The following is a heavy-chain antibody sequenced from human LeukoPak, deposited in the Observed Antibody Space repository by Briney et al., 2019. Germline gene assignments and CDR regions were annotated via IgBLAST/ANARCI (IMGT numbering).Heavy chain of an antibody. CDR1: AGSFSGYY. D-gene: IGHD3-22*01. V-gene: IGHV4-34*01. Sequence: SETLSLTCSVYAGSFSGYYWGWIRQPPGKGLEWIGEINHSGSTNYNPSLKSRVTISVDTSKNQFSLKLSSVTAADTAVYYSVRGDPSYYYDSSGYNYWGQGTLVTVSS. CDR3: VRGDPSYYYDSSGYNY. CDR2: INHSGST. J-gene: IGHJ4*02.